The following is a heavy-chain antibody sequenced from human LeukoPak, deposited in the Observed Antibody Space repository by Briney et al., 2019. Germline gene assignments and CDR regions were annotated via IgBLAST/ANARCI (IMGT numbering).Heavy chain of an antibody. V-gene: IGHV1-18*01. CDR1: GYTFTSYG. CDR2: ISAYNGNT. CDR3: ARDRVLGVAGTFDY. D-gene: IGHD6-19*01. J-gene: IGHJ4*02. Sequence: ASVKVSCKASGYTFTSYGISWVRQAPGQGFEWIGWISAYNGNTNYAQKLQGRVTMTTDTSTSTAYMELRSLRSDDTAVYYCARDRVLGVAGTFDYWGQETLLTVSS.